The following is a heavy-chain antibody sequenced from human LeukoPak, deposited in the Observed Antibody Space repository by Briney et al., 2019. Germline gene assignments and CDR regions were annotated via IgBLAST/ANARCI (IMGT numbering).Heavy chain of an antibody. V-gene: IGHV3-23*01. J-gene: IGHJ4*02. CDR1: GFAFSSYA. D-gene: IGHD3-22*01. CDR2: ISGSGGST. Sequence: PGASLRLSCAASGFAFSSYAMSWVRQAPGKGLEWVSAISGSGGSTYYADSVKGRFTISRDNSKNTLYLQMNSLRAEDTAVYYCAKGGGYYDSSGYYTDYWGQGTLVTVSS. CDR3: AKGGGYYDSSGYYTDY.